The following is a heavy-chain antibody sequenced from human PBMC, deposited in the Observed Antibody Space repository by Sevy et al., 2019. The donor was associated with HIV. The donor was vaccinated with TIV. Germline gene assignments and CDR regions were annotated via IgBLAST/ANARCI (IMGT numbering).Heavy chain of an antibody. CDR2: IYSGGST. D-gene: IGHD3-22*01. CDR3: ARDRYYGASGYYYYYYGLDV. V-gene: IGHV3-66*01. CDR1: TFSVTDNY. Sequence: GGYLRLSCAASTFSVTDNYMSWVRQAPGKGLEWVSTIYSGGSTFYGDSVKGRFTISRDNSKNTLYLQMNCLRAEDTAVYYCARDRYYGASGYYYYYYGLDVWGQGTTVTVSS. J-gene: IGHJ6*02.